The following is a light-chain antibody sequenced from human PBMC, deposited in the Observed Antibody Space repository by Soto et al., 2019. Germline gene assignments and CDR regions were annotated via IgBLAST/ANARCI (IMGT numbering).Light chain of an antibody. CDR2: EVN. CDR1: SSDVGGYNY. CDR3: SAYTSSDTGV. V-gene: IGLV2-14*01. J-gene: IGLJ1*01. Sequence: QSALTQPASVSGSPGQSITISCTGSSSDVGGYNYVSWYQQHPGKAPKLMIYEVNYWPSGVSNRFSGSKSGNTASLTISGLQAEDEADYYCSAYTSSDTGVFGTGTKLTVL.